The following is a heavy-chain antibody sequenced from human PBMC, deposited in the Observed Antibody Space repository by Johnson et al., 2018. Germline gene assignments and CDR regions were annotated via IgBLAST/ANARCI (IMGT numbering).Heavy chain of an antibody. D-gene: IGHD3-16*01. Sequence: QVELGQAGAEVKKPGASVKVSCKASGYTFTSYAMHWVRQAPGQRLEWMGWINAGNGNTKYSQKFQDRVTITRDTSANTAHMELSSLNSEDTAVYYSARDCAYTGCDAFAIWGQGTMVTVSS. V-gene: IGHV1-3*01. CDR1: GYTFTSYA. J-gene: IGHJ3*02. CDR3: ARDCAYTGCDAFAI. CDR2: INAGNGNT.